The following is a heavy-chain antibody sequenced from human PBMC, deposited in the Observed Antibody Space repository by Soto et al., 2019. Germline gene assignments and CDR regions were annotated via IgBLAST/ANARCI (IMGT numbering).Heavy chain of an antibody. Sequence: QVQLVESGGGVVQPGRSLRLSCAASGFTFNSFTMHWFRQSPGKGLEWVAVISHDGSHKYSADSVKGRFTISRDDSKNTLYLEMSIQRVEETAIDYCATWEERYFQDWGKGTLVTVYS. CDR3: ATWEERYFQD. V-gene: IGHV3-30-3*01. D-gene: IGHD1-26*01. CDR1: GFTFNSFT. CDR2: ISHDGSHK. J-gene: IGHJ1*01.